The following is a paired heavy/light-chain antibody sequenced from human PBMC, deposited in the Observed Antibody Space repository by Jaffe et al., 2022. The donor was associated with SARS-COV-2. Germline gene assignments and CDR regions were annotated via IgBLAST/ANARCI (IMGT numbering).Light chain of an antibody. CDR2: WAS. J-gene: IGKJ2*01. CDR3: QQYYSTPRT. Sequence: DIVMTQSPDSLVVSLGERATINCKSSQSVLYRSNNKNFLSWYQQKPGQPPKLLIYWASTRESGVPDRFSGSGSGTDFTLTISSLQAEDAAVYYCQQYYSTPRTFGQGTKLEIK. CDR1: QSVLYRSNNKNF. V-gene: IGKV4-1*01.
Heavy chain of an antibody. Sequence: QVQLQESGPGLVKPSETLSLTCTVSGGAISNYYWSWMRQPPGKGLEWIAYIHYSGSTDYNPSLKSRVSISVDTSKNQFSLNLTSLTVADTAIYFCARDSGPVTTYERWFDPWGRGTLVTVSS. CDR3: ARDSGPVTTYERWFDP. D-gene: IGHD4-17*01. CDR2: IHYSGST. V-gene: IGHV4-59*01. J-gene: IGHJ5*02. CDR1: GGAISNYY.